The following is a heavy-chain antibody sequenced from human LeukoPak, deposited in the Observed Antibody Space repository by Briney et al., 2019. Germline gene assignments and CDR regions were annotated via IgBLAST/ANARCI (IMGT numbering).Heavy chain of an antibody. CDR2: ISTYNGYT. CDR1: GYTFTSYG. J-gene: IGHJ6*02. V-gene: IGHV1-18*01. CDR3: ARGPNYYYYYGMDV. Sequence: GASVKVSCKASGYTFTSYGINWVRQAPGQGLEWMGWISTYNGYTNYPQNLQGRVTMTEDTSTDTAYMELSSLRSEDTAVYYCARGPNYYYYYGMDVWGQGTTVTVSS.